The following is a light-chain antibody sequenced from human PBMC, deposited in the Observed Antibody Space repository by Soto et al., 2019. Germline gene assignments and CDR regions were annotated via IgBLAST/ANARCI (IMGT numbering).Light chain of an antibody. CDR1: SSEIGNYNY. CDR3: SSYTSSSPLYV. V-gene: IGLV2-14*01. J-gene: IGLJ1*01. CDR2: DVS. Sequence: QSVLTQPASVSGSPGQSITISCTGTSSEIGNYNYVSWYQQHPGKAPKLMFYDVSNRPSGVSNRFSGSKSGHAASLTISGLQAEDEADYYCSSYTSSSPLYVFGTGTKVTVL.